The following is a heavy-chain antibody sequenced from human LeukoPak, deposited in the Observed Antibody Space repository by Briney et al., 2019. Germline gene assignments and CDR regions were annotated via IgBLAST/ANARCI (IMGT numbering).Heavy chain of an antibody. D-gene: IGHD3-3*01. CDR2: IIPIFGTA. V-gene: IGHV1-69*13. CDR3: ARESLNGLEDY. J-gene: IGHJ4*02. CDR1: GGTFNIFG. Sequence: GASVKVSCKTSGGTFNIFGITWVRRAPGQGLEWMGGIIPIFGTANYAQKFQGRVTITADESTSTAYMELSSLRSEDTAVYYCARESLNGLEDYWGQGTLVTVSS.